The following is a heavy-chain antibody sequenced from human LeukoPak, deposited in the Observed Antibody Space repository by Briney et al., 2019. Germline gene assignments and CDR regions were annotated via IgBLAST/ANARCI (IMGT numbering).Heavy chain of an antibody. CDR2: INPNSGGT. D-gene: IGHD5-12*01. CDR1: GYTFTGYY. J-gene: IGHJ4*02. CDR3: ARSGRGTYYYFDL. V-gene: IGHV1-2*02. Sequence: ASVKVSCKSSGYTFTGYYMHWVRQAPGQGLEWMGWINPNSGGTNYAQKFQGRVTMTRDTSISTAYMELSRLRSDDTAVYYCARSGRGTYYYFDLWGQGTLVTVSS.